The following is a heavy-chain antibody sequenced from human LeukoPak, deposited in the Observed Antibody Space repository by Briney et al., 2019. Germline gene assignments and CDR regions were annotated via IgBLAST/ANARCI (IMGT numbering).Heavy chain of an antibody. D-gene: IGHD2/OR15-2a*01. J-gene: IGHJ4*02. Sequence: GGSLRLSCAASGFSFEHYVMFWVRQAQGKGLEWVSSISSGSTYLYYAESMKGRFTISRDNARNSLYLQMNSLRPKDTALYYCATWILSTTTRGDFSDYWGQGTLVTVSS. CDR2: ISSGSTYL. CDR1: GFSFEHYV. CDR3: ATWILSTTTRGDFSDY. V-gene: IGHV3-21*01.